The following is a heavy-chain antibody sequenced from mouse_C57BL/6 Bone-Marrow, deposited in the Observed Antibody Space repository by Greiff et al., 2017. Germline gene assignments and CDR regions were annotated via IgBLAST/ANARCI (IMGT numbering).Heavy chain of an antibody. D-gene: IGHD2-5*01. CDR1: GYTFTSYG. Sequence: VQLQQSGAELARPGASVKLSCKASGYTFTSYGISWVKQRTGQGLEWIGEIYPRSGNTYYNEKFKGKATLTADKSSSTAYMELRSLTSEDSAVYFCARGDSNSYAMDYWGQGTSVTVSS. CDR3: ARGDSNSYAMDY. CDR2: IYPRSGNT. J-gene: IGHJ4*01. V-gene: IGHV1-81*01.